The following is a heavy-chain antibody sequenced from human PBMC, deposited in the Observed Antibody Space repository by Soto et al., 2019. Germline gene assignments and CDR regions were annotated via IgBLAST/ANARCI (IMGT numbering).Heavy chain of an antibody. CDR1: GGSISSGGYY. CDR3: ASERYYDFWSGSGVFDY. CDR2: IYYSGST. V-gene: IGHV4-31*03. D-gene: IGHD3-3*01. Sequence: PSETLSLTCTVSGGSISSGGYYWSWIRQHPGKGLEWIGYIYYSGSTYYNPSLKSRVTISVDTSKNQFSLKLSSVTAADTAVCYCASERYYDFWSGSGVFDYWGQGTLVTVYS. J-gene: IGHJ4*02.